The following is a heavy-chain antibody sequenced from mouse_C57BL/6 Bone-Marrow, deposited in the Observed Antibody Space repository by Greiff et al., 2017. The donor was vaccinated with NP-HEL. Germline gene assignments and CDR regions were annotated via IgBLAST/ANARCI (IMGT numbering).Heavy chain of an antibody. CDR3: ARNWFAY. V-gene: IGHV1-64*01. Sequence: QVQLQQSGPELVKPGASVKLSCKASGYTFTSYDINWVKQRPGQGLEWIGMIHPNSGSTNYNEKFKSKATLTVDKSSSTAYMQLSSLTSEDSAVYYCARNWFAYWGQGTLVTVSA. J-gene: IGHJ3*01. CDR1: GYTFTSYD. CDR2: IHPNSGST.